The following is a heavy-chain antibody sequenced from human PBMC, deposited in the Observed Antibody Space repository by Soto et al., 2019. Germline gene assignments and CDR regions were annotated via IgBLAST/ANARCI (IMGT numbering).Heavy chain of an antibody. V-gene: IGHV4-39*01. J-gene: IGHJ6*02. CDR1: GGSISSSSYY. CDR2: IYYSGST. D-gene: IGHD6-6*01. Sequence: SETLSLTCTVSGGSISSSSYYWGWIRQPPGKGLEWIGSIYYSGSTYYNPSLKSRVTISVDTSKNQFSLKLSSVTAADTAVYYCARGEWDSSSSLALHYYGMDVWGQGTTVTVAS. CDR3: ARGEWDSSSSLALHYYGMDV.